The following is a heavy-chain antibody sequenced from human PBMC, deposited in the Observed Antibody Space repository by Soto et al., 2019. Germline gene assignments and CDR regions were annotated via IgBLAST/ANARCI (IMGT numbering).Heavy chain of an antibody. V-gene: IGHV3-21*01. J-gene: IGHJ6*02. CDR2: ISSSSSYI. CDR3: ARDHETYGDYYYYGMDV. Sequence: GGPRLSCAASGFTFRSYSMNWVRQAPGKGLEWVSSISSSSSYIYYADSVKGRFTISRDNAKNSLYLQMNSLRAEDTAVYYCARDHETYGDYYYYGMDVWGQGPTVTVSS. CDR1: GFTFRSYS. D-gene: IGHD4-17*01.